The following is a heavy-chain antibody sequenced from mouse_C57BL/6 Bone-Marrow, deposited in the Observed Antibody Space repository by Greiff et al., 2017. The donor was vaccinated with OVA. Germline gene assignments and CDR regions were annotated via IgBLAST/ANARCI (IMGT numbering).Heavy chain of an antibody. J-gene: IGHJ1*03. CDR2: ILPGSGST. CDR3: AITTVVPHWYFDV. Sequence: KPGHGLEWIGEILPGSGSTNYNEKFKGKATFTADTSSNTAYMQLSSLTTEDSAIYYCAITTVVPHWYFDVWGTGTTVTVSS. V-gene: IGHV1-9*01. D-gene: IGHD1-1*01.